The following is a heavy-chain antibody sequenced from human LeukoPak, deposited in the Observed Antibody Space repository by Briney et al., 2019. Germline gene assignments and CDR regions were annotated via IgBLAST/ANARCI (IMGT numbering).Heavy chain of an antibody. Sequence: GGSLRLSCAASGFTFSTYAMTWVRQAPGKGLEWVSSLTGSGDSTHCADSVKGRFTISRDNSKNTLYLQMNSLRAEDTAIYYCARMSGYCGGGSCYDYWGQGTLVTVSS. CDR1: GFTFSTYA. CDR2: LTGSGDST. J-gene: IGHJ4*02. V-gene: IGHV3-23*01. CDR3: ARMSGYCGGGSCYDY. D-gene: IGHD2-15*01.